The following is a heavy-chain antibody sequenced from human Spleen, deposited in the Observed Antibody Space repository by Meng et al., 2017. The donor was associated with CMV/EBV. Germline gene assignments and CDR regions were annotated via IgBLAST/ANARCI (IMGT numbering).Heavy chain of an antibody. J-gene: IGHJ4*02. CDR3: ARGGLGYFDY. V-gene: IGHV4-34*01. CDR2: INHSGST. CDR1: GGSFSGYY. Sequence: SETLSLTCAVYGGSFSGYYWSWIRQPPGKGLEWIGEINHSGSTNYNPSLKSRVTISVDTSKNQFSPKLSSVTAADTAVYYCARGGLGYFDYWGQGTLVTVSS. D-gene: IGHD5/OR15-5a*01.